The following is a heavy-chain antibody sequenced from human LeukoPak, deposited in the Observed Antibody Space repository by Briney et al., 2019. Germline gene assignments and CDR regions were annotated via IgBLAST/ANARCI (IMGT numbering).Heavy chain of an antibody. CDR1: GFTFSSYE. J-gene: IGHJ4*02. CDR2: ISSSGSTI. Sequence: QPGGSLRLSCAASGFTFSSYEMNWVRQAPGKGLEWVSYISSSGSTIYYADSVKGRFTISRDNAKNSLYLQMNSLRAEDTVVYYCASSLPYCTNGVCFYFDYWGQGTLVTVSS. V-gene: IGHV3-48*03. D-gene: IGHD2-8*01. CDR3: ASSLPYCTNGVCFYFDY.